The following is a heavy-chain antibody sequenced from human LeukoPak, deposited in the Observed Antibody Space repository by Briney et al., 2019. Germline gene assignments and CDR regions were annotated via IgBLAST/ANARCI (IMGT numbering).Heavy chain of an antibody. CDR2: ISAYNGNT. J-gene: IGHJ5*02. D-gene: IGHD2-15*01. Sequence: ASVKVSCKASGYTFTSYGISWVRQAPGQGLEWMGWISAYNGNTSYAQKLQGRVTMTTDTSTSTAYMELRSLRSDDTAVYYCARARYCSGGSCRPPGWFDPWGQGTLVTVSS. CDR1: GYTFTSYG. V-gene: IGHV1-18*04. CDR3: ARARYCSGGSCRPPGWFDP.